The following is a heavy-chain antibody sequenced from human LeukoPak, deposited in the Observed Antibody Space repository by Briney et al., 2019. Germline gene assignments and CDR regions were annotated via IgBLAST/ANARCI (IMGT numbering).Heavy chain of an antibody. D-gene: IGHD6-13*01. J-gene: IGHJ4*02. CDR1: GFSLDTEGMG. V-gene: IGHV2-5*02. CDR3: AHRRISNWSSFDY. CDR2: IFWDDDK. Sequence: SGPTLVKPTQTLTLTCTFSGFSLDTEGMGVGWIRQPPGKALECLALIFWDDDKRFSPSLQSRLSITKDTSQNQVVLTMTNMDPADTATYYCAHRRISNWSSFDYWGQGTLVTVSS.